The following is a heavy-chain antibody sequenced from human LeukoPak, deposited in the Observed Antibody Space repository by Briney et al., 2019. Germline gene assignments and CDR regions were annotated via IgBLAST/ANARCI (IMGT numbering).Heavy chain of an antibody. V-gene: IGHV1-2*02. CDR2: INPNSGGT. J-gene: IGHJ4*02. CDR1: GYTFTGYY. D-gene: IGHD6-13*01. Sequence: ASVKVSCKASGYTFTGYYMHWVRQAPGQGLEWMGWINPNSGGTNYAQKFQGRVTMTRDTSISTAYMELSRLRSDDTAVYYCASESIAAAGYFDYWGQGTLVTVSS. CDR3: ASESIAAAGYFDY.